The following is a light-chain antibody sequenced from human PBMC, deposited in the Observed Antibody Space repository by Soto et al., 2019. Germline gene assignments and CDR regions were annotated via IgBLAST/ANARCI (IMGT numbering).Light chain of an antibody. CDR2: DAS. CDR3: QQYHSYWT. CDR1: QRISTW. V-gene: IGKV1-5*01. J-gene: IGKJ1*01. Sequence: DIQMTQSPSTLSASVGDRVTITCRASQRISTWLAWYQQKLGEAPRLLISDASSLQNGVPPRFSGSTSGTEFTLTSTSLQPDDSATYYCQQYHSYWTCGQGTKVDIK.